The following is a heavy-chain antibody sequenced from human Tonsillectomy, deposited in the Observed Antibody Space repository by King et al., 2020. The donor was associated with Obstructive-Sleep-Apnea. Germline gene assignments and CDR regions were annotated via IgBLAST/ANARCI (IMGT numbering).Heavy chain of an antibody. CDR3: AKEISSGRYGPSDS. CDR1: GFTLDDYA. Sequence: VQLVESGGGLVQPGRSLRLSCAASGFTLDDYAIHWVRQAPGKGLEWVSGFNWNSGSIGYADSVKGRFTNSRDNAKNSVYLKMNSPRAEDTALYYCAKEISSGRYGPSDSWGQGTLVTVSS. V-gene: IGHV3-9*01. CDR2: FNWNSGSI. J-gene: IGHJ4*02. D-gene: IGHD6-13*01.